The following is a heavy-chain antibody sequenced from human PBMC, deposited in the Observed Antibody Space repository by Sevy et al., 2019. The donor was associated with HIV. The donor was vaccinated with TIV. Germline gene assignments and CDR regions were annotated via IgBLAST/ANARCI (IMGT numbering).Heavy chain of an antibody. CDR2: INHSGST. Sequence: SETLSLTCAVSRGSISTVGYSWTWIRQPPGKRLEWIGYINHSGSTYYNPSLKSRVTMSLDRSKNQFSLNLRSVTAADTAMYYCARETSYGPFDFWGQRTLVTVSS. CDR3: ARETSYGPFDF. D-gene: IGHD3-16*01. J-gene: IGHJ4*02. V-gene: IGHV4-30-2*01. CDR1: RGSISTVGYS.